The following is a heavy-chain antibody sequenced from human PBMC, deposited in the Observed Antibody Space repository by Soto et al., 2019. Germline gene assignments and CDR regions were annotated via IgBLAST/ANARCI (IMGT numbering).Heavy chain of an antibody. J-gene: IGHJ6*04. D-gene: IGHD4-17*01. Sequence: EVQLLESGGGLVQPGGSLRLSCAASGFTFSSYAMSWVRQAPGKGLEWVSTISDRGGSTYYSDSVRGRFTSSRDTSKDTLYLEMDSLSAEDAAVYYCAKVMGDYGDSDVWGKGTTVTVSS. CDR1: GFTFSSYA. CDR3: AKVMGDYGDSDV. V-gene: IGHV3-23*01. CDR2: ISDRGGST.